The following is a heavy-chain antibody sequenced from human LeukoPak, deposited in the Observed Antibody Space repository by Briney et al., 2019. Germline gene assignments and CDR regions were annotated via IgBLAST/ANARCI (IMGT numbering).Heavy chain of an antibody. J-gene: IGHJ4*02. Sequence: SETLSLTCAVYGGSFSGYYWSWIRQPPGKGLEWIGEINHSGSTNYNPSLKSRVTISVDTSKNQFSLKLSSVTAADTAVYYCAGICSGYYFDYWGQGTLVTVSS. D-gene: IGHD6-19*01. CDR3: AGICSGYYFDY. CDR1: GGSFSGYY. V-gene: IGHV4-34*01. CDR2: INHSGST.